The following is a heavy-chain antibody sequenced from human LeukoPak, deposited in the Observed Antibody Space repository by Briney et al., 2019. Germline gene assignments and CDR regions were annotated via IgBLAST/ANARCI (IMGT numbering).Heavy chain of an antibody. CDR3: ARRMKLAAKGDAFDI. Sequence: PSQTLSLTCTVSGGSISSGGYYWTWIRQHLGEGLEWIAYIHHSGDTYYNPSLKSRVTISVDASRNHFSLKLNSVTAADTAVYYCARRMKLAAKGDAFDIWGQGTMVTVSS. J-gene: IGHJ3*02. D-gene: IGHD2-15*01. CDR1: GGSISSGGYY. CDR2: IHHSGDT. V-gene: IGHV4-31*03.